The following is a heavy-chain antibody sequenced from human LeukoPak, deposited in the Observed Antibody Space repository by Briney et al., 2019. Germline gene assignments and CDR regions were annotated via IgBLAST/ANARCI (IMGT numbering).Heavy chain of an antibody. CDR3: ARSPDCSGGSCYSLYNWFDP. D-gene: IGHD2-15*01. J-gene: IGHJ5*02. CDR1: GGSFSGYY. CDR2: INHSGST. Sequence: PETLSLTCAVYGGSFSGYYWSWIRQPPGKGLEWIGEINHSGSTNYNPSLKSRVTISVDTSKNQFSLRLSSVTAADTAVYYCARSPDCSGGSCYSLYNWFDPWGQGTLVTVSS. V-gene: IGHV4-34*01.